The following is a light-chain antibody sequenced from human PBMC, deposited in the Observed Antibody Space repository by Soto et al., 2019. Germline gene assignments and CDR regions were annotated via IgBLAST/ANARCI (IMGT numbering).Light chain of an antibody. CDR3: QQYNNLPQ. V-gene: IGKV3-15*01. CDR2: GAS. Sequence: ELVFTQSPGTLSLSQGERATLSCRASQTVRNNYLAWYQQKPGQAPRLLIYGASIRATGIPARFSGSGSGTEFTLTICSLQSEDFAVYYCQQYNNLPQFGQGTKVDIK. J-gene: IGKJ1*01. CDR1: QTVRNN.